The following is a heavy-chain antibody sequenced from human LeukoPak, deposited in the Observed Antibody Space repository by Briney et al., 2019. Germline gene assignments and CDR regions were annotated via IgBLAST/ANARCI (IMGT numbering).Heavy chain of an antibody. CDR3: AKGRSGSYSALDY. J-gene: IGHJ4*02. CDR1: GFTFSSYA. V-gene: IGHV3-23*01. D-gene: IGHD3-10*01. CDR2: ISGSGTTT. Sequence: HPGGSLRLSCAASGFTFSSYAMNWVRQAPGKGLEWVSAISGSGTTTYYADSVEGRFTISRDNSKNTLYPQMNSLRAEDTAVYYCAKGRSGSYSALDYWGQGTLVTVSS.